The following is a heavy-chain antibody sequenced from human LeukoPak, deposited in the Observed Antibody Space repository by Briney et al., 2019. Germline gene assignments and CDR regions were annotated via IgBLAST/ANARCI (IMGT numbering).Heavy chain of an antibody. J-gene: IGHJ4*02. CDR1: GFTFSSYA. CDR3: ARDSDYGSGSYPFY. V-gene: IGHV3-64*01. Sequence: GGSLRLSCAASGFTFSSYAMHWVRQAPGKGLEYVSAISSNGGSTYYANSVKGRFTISRDNSKNALYLQMGGLRAEDMAVYYCARDSDYGSGSYPFYWGQGTLVTVSS. D-gene: IGHD3-10*01. CDR2: ISSNGGST.